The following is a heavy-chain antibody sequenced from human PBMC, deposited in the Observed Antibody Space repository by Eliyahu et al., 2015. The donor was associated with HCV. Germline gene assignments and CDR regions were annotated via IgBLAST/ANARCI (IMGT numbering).Heavy chain of an antibody. CDR1: SGSIXSXTYY. J-gene: IGHJ3*02. V-gene: IGHV4-39*01. CDR2: FHYSGTT. CDR3: ARPQFGRGGGAAFEM. D-gene: IGHD3-10*01. Sequence: QLQLQESGPGLVKPSETLSLXCTVSSGSIXSXTYYWGWIRXSPGKGLEWIGNFHYSGTTYYNPSLKSRVTISIDTSKNQFSLKMRSVTVADTAVYYCARPQFGRGGGAAFEMWGQGTMVTVSS.